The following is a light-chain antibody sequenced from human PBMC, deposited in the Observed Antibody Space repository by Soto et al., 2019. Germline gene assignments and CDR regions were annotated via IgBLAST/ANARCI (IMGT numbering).Light chain of an antibody. CDR1: QSVSSNN. Sequence: EIVLTQSPGTLSLSPGERATLSCRASQSVSSNNLAWYQQRPGQAPRVVIYGASTRATGIPERFSGSGSGTDFTLTISRLEPEDFAVYYCQQYGSALPLTFGGGTRVETK. J-gene: IGKJ4*01. CDR2: GAS. CDR3: QQYGSALPLT. V-gene: IGKV3-20*01.